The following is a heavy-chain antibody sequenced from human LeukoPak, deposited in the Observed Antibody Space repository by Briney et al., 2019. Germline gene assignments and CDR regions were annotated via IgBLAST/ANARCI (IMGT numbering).Heavy chain of an antibody. V-gene: IGHV3-15*01. D-gene: IGHD4-17*01. CDR3: TTYGTTGNWFDP. J-gene: IGHJ5*02. CDR2: IKNKTEGETT. CDR1: GFTFSDAW. Sequence: GGSLRLSCAASGFTFSDAWMSWVRQAPGKGLEWVGRIKNKTEGETTDYAAPVKGRFTISRDDSKSTPYLQMSGLKTEDSGVYYCTTYGTTGNWFDPWGQGALVTVSS.